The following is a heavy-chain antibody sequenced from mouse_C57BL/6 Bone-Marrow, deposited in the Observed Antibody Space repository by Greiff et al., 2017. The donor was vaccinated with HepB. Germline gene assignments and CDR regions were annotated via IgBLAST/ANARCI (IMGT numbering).Heavy chain of an antibody. CDR2: IDPETGGT. Sequence: QVQLQQSGAELVRPGASVTLSCKASGYTFTDYEMHWVKQTPVHGLEWIGAIDPETGGTAYNQKFKGKAILTADKYSSTAYMELRSLTSEDSAVYYCTRDDYDDYWGQGTTLTVSS. CDR3: TRDDYDDY. CDR1: GYTFTDYE. J-gene: IGHJ2*01. D-gene: IGHD2-4*01. V-gene: IGHV1-15*01.